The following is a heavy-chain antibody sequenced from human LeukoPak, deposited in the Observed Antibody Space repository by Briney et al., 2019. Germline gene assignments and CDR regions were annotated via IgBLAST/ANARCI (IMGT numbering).Heavy chain of an antibody. CDR2: IYPGNSGT. CDR3: ARRHGGSYSDYFDY. D-gene: IGHD1-26*01. J-gene: IGHJ4*02. V-gene: IGHV5-51*01. Sequence: GESLKISCKASGYSFSSYWIGWVRQVPGKGLELMGIIYPGNSGTRYSPSFQGQVTISADKSISTAYLQWSSLKASDTAMYYCARRHGGSYSDYFDYWGQGTLVTVSS. CDR1: GYSFSSYW.